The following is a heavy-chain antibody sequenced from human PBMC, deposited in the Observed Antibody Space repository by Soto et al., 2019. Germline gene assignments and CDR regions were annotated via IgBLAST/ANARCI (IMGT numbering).Heavy chain of an antibody. CDR3: ARDSRGYYYGSGSPLYGMDV. J-gene: IGHJ6*02. Sequence: SETLCLTCTVSGGSISSGGYYWSWIRQHPGKGLEWIGYIYYSGSTYYNPSLKSRVTISVDTSKNQFSLKLSSVTAADTAVYYCARDSRGYYYGSGSPLYGMDVWGQGTTVTVSS. CDR2: IYYSGST. CDR1: GGSISSGGYY. D-gene: IGHD3-10*01. V-gene: IGHV4-31*02.